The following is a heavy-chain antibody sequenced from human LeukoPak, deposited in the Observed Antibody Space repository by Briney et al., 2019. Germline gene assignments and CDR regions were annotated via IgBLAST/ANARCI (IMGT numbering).Heavy chain of an antibody. CDR2: IYPGDSDT. D-gene: IGHD4-17*01. CDR3: ARHVQTTVTTYYFDY. J-gene: IGHJ4*02. Sequence: GESLKISCKGSGYSFTSYWIGWVRQMPGKGLEWKGIIYPGDSDTRYSPSFQGQVTISADKSISTAYLQWSSLKASDTAMYYCARHVQTTVTTYYFDYWGQGTLVTVSS. CDR1: GYSFTSYW. V-gene: IGHV5-51*01.